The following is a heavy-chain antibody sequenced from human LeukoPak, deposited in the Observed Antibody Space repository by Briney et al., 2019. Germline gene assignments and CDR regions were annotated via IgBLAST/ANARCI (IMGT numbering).Heavy chain of an antibody. V-gene: IGHV4-34*01. CDR1: GGSFSGYY. D-gene: IGHD3-10*01. CDR3: ARGASGLFFVY. Sequence: PSETLSLTCAVYGGSFSGYYWSWIRQPPGKGLEWIGEINHSGSTNYNPSLKSRVTISVDTSKNQFSLKLSSVTAADTAVYYCARGASGLFFVYWGQGTLVTVSS. J-gene: IGHJ4*02. CDR2: INHSGST.